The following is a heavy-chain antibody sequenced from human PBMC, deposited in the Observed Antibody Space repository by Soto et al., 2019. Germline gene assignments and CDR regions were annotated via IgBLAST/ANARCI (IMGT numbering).Heavy chain of an antibody. CDR2: ISGSGGST. V-gene: IGHV3-23*01. CDR3: ANVVSGSSSSPQYYFDY. J-gene: IGHJ4*02. CDR1: GFTFSSYA. Sequence: GGSLRLSCAASGFTFSSYAMSWVRQAPGKGLEWVSAISGSGGSTYYADSVKGRFTISRDNSKNTLYLQMNSLRAEDTAVYYCANVVSGSSSSPQYYFDYWGQGTLVTVSS. D-gene: IGHD6-6*01.